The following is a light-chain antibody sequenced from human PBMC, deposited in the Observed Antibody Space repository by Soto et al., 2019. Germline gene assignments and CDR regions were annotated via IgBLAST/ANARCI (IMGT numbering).Light chain of an antibody. Sequence: QSALTHPPSASGSPGQSVASSCTGTSSDVGGYNYFSWYQQHPGKAPKLMIYEVNKRPSGVRDRFSGSKSGNPASMTVSGLQAEDEADYYCSSYAGSSNVFGTGTKVTVL. CDR2: EVN. CDR3: SSYAGSSNV. J-gene: IGLJ1*01. V-gene: IGLV2-8*01. CDR1: SSDVGGYNY.